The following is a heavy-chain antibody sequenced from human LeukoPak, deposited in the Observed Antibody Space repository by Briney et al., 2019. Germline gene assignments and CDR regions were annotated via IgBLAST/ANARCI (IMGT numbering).Heavy chain of an antibody. CDR3: ARAVAGFYFDY. Sequence: TSETLSLTCTVSGGSISTYYWSWIRQPAGKGLEWIGRMYTSGSTSYNPPLKSRVTMSVDTSKSQFSLKLSPVSAADTAVYYWARAVAGFYFDYWGQGTLVTVSS. J-gene: IGHJ4*02. D-gene: IGHD6-19*01. V-gene: IGHV4-4*07. CDR1: GGSISTYY. CDR2: MYTSGST.